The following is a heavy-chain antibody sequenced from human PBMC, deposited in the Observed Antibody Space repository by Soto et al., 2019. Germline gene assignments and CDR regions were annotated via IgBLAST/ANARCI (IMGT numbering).Heavy chain of an antibody. V-gene: IGHV3-23*01. D-gene: IGHD2-2*01. CDR2: ISATGDAA. CDR1: GFPFSSYA. Sequence: EMQLLESGGGLVQSGGSLRLSCAASGFPFSSYAMTWVRQAPGKGLEWVSGISATGDAAYYADSVMGRFTISRDNYKNTLYLQLNGLRAEDTALYYCARGVCSSSSCSGRDDYWGQGPLLVVSS. J-gene: IGHJ4*02. CDR3: ARGVCSSSSCSGRDDY.